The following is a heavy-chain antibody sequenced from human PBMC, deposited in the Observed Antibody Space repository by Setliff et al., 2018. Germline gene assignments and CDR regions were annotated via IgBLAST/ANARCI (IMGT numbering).Heavy chain of an antibody. CDR3: ASGLNWLSSTEFDY. Sequence: SETLSLTCTVSGYSISSGYYWGWIRQPPGKGLEWIGCIYYSGSTYYNPSLKSRVTISLDTSKNQFSLKLTSVAAADTAVYYCASGLNWLSSTEFDYWGQGTLVTVSS. V-gene: IGHV4-38-2*02. D-gene: IGHD1-20*01. CDR1: GYSISSGYY. J-gene: IGHJ4*02. CDR2: IYYSGST.